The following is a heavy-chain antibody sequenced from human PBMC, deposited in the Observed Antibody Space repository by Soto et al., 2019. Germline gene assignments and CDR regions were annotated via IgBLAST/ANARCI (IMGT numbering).Heavy chain of an antibody. Sequence: GGSLRLSCAASGFTFSSYAMSWVRQAPGKGLEWVSAMSGSGGSTYYADSVKGRFTISRDNSKNTLYLQMNSLRAEDTAVDYCAKELYYDYSWGSQYNDYWGQGTLVTVSS. CDR1: GFTFSSYA. D-gene: IGHD3-16*01. CDR2: MSGSGGST. CDR3: AKELYYDYSWGSQYNDY. V-gene: IGHV3-23*01. J-gene: IGHJ4*02.